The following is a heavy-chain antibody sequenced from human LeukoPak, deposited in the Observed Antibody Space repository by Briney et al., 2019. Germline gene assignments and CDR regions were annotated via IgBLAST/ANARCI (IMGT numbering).Heavy chain of an antibody. CDR2: IYSDGST. V-gene: IGHV3-66*01. Sequence: GGSLRLSCAASGFTVSSNYMSWVRHAPAEELEGGLVIYSDGSTYYANSVKDRFTISRDDSKNTLYIQMHSKRAEDTPVYYCAGDRLRAVAGSGYFDYWGQGTLVTASS. CDR1: GFTVSSNY. D-gene: IGHD6-19*01. J-gene: IGHJ4*02. CDR3: AGDRLRAVAGSGYFDY.